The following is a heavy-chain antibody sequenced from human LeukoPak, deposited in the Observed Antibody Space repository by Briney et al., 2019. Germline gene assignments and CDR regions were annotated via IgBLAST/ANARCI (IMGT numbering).Heavy chain of an antibody. J-gene: IGHJ4*02. V-gene: IGHV3-23*01. CDR1: GFTVSGYS. CDR3: AKGDIDSSGYYYPSPTPHY. Sequence: GGSLRLSCVVSGFTVSGYSMNWVRQAPGKGLEWVSAISGSGGSTYYADSVKGRFTISRDNSKNTLYLQMNSLRAEDTAVYYCAKGDIDSSGYYYPSPTPHYWGQGTLVTVSS. CDR2: ISGSGGST. D-gene: IGHD3-22*01.